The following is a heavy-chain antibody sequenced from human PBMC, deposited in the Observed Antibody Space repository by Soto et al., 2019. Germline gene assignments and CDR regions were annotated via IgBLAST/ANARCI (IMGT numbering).Heavy chain of an antibody. J-gene: IGHJ4*02. Sequence: EVQLVESGGGLVQPGGSLRLSCAASGFTFSSYWMHWVRQAPGKGLVWVSTISGSGDSTYYADSVKGRFTMSRDNSKNTLYLQMNSLRAEDTAVYYCASKLTYGGSSDYWGQGTLVAVSS. V-gene: IGHV3-23*04. CDR3: ASKLTYGGSSDY. D-gene: IGHD4-17*01. CDR2: ISGSGDST. CDR1: GFTFSSYW.